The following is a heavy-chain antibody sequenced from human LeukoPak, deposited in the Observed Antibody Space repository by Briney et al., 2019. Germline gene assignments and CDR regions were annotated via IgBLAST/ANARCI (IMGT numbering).Heavy chain of an antibody. CDR1: GFTFSSYG. D-gene: IGHD6-13*01. CDR3: ASEGIAAAGTTGEFDY. V-gene: IGHV3-7*01. Sequence: GSLRLSCAASGFTFSSYGMHWVRQAPGKGLEWVAHIKEDATESRSADSVKGRFTISRDNTKNSLYLQMNSLRAEDTAVYYCASEGIAAAGTTGEFDYWGQGTLVTVSS. J-gene: IGHJ4*02. CDR2: IKEDATES.